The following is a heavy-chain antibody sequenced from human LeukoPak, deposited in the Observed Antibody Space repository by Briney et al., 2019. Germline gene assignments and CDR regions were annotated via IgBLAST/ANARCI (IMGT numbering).Heavy chain of an antibody. J-gene: IGHJ4*02. CDR3: ARARVPIVVVPAALNY. CDR2: IIPIFGTA. D-gene: IGHD2-2*01. CDR1: GGTFSSYA. Sequence: SVKVSCKASGGTFSSYAISWVRQAPGQRLEWMGGIIPIFGTANYAQKFQGRVTITADESTSTAYMELSSLISEDTAVYYCARARVPIVVVPAALNYWGQRTLVTVSS. V-gene: IGHV1-69*13.